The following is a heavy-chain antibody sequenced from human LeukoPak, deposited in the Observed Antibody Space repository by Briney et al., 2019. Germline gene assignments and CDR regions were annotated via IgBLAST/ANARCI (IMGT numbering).Heavy chain of an antibody. J-gene: IGHJ6*03. CDR3: ARKVYYEFWSGYYNYYYYMDV. Sequence: SETLSLTCTVSGGSISSYYWSWIRQPPGKGLEWIGYIYYSGSTYYNPSLKSRVTISVDTSKNQFSLMLSSVTAADTAVYYCARKVYYEFWSGYYNYYYYMDVWGKGTTVTVSS. CDR1: GGSISSYY. CDR2: IYYSGST. D-gene: IGHD3-3*01. V-gene: IGHV4-59*08.